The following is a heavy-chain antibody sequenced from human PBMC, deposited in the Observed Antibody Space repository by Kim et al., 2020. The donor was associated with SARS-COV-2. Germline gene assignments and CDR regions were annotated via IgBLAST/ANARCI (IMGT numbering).Heavy chain of an antibody. V-gene: IGHV3-33*06. CDR3: AKDRRYDSLGDGMDV. J-gene: IGHJ6*02. CDR1: GFTFSTYG. CDR2: IWSDGSSK. D-gene: IGHD3-3*01. Sequence: GGSLRLSCAASGFTFSTYGMHWVRQAPGKGLEWVAVIWSDGSSKYYADSVKGRFTISRSNSNNTLYLQMNSLRAEDTAVYYCAKDRRYDSLGDGMDVWGQGTTVTVSS.